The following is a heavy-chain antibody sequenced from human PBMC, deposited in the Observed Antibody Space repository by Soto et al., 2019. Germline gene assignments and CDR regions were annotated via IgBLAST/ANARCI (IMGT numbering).Heavy chain of an antibody. Sequence: PSETLSLTCTVSGGSISSYYWSWIRQPPGKGLEWIGYIYYSGSTNYNPSLKSRVTISVDTSKNQFSLKLSSVTAADTAVYYCARDRVRIWFDPWGQGTLVTVSS. CDR1: GGSISSYY. V-gene: IGHV4-59*01. CDR2: IYYSGST. J-gene: IGHJ5*02. D-gene: IGHD4-4*01. CDR3: ARDRVRIWFDP.